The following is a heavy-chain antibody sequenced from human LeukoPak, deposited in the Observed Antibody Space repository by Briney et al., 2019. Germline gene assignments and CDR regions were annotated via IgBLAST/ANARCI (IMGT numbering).Heavy chain of an antibody. CDR3: ARGTVSGMDYYYMDV. V-gene: IGHV1-18*01. J-gene: IGHJ6*03. Sequence: ASVKVSCKTSGYTFTSYGINWVRQAPGQWLEWMGWISTSSGNTKYAQNIQGRVTLTTDTTTRTAYMELRSLRSDDTAVYYCARGTVSGMDYYYMDVWGKGITVTVSS. CDR2: ISTSSGNT. D-gene: IGHD4-11*01. CDR1: GYTFTSYG.